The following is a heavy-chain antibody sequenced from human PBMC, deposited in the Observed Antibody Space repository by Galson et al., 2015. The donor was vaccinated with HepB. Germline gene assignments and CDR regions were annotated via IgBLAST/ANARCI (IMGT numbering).Heavy chain of an antibody. V-gene: IGHV3-30*02. J-gene: IGHJ3*02. CDR1: GFTFINYG. CDR2: IRIDGTNK. D-gene: IGHD5-18*01. Sequence: SLRLSCAASGFTFINYGMHWVRQAPGQGLEWVAIIRIDGTNKYYGDSVKGRFTISRDNSKNTLYLQMSSLRAEDTAVYYCARETHYSFDIWGQGTMVTVSS. CDR3: ARETHYSFDI.